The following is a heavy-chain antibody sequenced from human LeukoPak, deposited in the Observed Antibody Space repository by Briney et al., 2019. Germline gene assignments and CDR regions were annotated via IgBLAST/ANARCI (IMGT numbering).Heavy chain of an antibody. D-gene: IGHD3-10*01. Sequence: PGGSPRLSCAASGFTFSTYSLNWVRQAPGKGLEWVSSISISGTYIYYADSVKGRFTISRDNAKNSLYLQMNSLRAEDTAVYYCARDFGSGSLDCWGQGTLVTVSS. CDR2: ISISGTYI. CDR3: ARDFGSGSLDC. CDR1: GFTFSTYS. V-gene: IGHV3-21*01. J-gene: IGHJ4*02.